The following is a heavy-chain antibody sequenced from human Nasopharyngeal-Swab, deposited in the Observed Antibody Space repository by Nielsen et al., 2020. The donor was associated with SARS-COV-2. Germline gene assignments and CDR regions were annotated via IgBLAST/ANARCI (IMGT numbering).Heavy chain of an antibody. CDR2: IKSKVDGGRT. J-gene: IGHJ5*02. Sequence: GESLKISCAASGFTFSSYSMNWVRQAPGKGLEWVGRIKSKVDGGRTYYAAPVKDRFIISRDDSKNMLYVQMNSLRTEDTAVYYCSTNKYRSGDDRWGQGTLVTVSS. V-gene: IGHV3-15*01. CDR1: GFTFSSYS. CDR3: STNKYRSGDDR. D-gene: IGHD3-3*01.